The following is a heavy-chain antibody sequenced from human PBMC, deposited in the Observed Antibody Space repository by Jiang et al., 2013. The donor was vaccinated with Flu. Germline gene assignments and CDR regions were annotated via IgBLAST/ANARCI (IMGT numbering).Heavy chain of an antibody. Sequence: GVVQPGMSLRLSCAASGFTFRNYGMYWVRQAPGKGLEWVALIWFDGSNTYYTDSVTGRFTISRDNSKNTLYLQMNSLRAEDTAVYYCVKDSQRREYSYGLVDYWGQGTLVTVSS. CDR1: GFTFRNYG. D-gene: IGHD5-18*01. V-gene: IGHV3-33*06. CDR2: IWFDGSNT. CDR3: VKDSQRREYSYGLVDY. J-gene: IGHJ4*02.